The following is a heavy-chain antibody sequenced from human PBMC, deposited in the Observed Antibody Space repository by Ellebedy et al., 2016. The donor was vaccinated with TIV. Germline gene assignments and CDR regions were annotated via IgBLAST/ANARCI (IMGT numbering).Heavy chain of an antibody. J-gene: IGHJ6*02. CDR3: ARHGYDFWSDVDV. V-gene: IGHV4-39*01. D-gene: IGHD3-3*01. CDR2: IYYSGST. Sequence: SETLSLXXTVSGGSISSSSYYWGSIRQPPGKGLEWIGSIYYSGSTYYNPSLKSRVTISVDTSKNQFSLKLCSVTAADTAVYYCARHGYDFWSDVDVWGQGTTVTVSS. CDR1: GGSISSSSYY.